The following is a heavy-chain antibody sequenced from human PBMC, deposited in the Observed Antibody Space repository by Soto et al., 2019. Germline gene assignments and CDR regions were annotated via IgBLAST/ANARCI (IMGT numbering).Heavy chain of an antibody. Sequence: PSETLSLTCAVYGGSFSGYYWSWIRQPPGKGLEWIGEINHSGSTNYNPSLKSRVTTSVDTSKNQFSLKLSSVTAADTAVYYCARLNGRYCSGGSCYSGYFQHWGQGTLVTVSS. CDR2: INHSGST. CDR3: ARLNGRYCSGGSCYSGYFQH. J-gene: IGHJ1*01. V-gene: IGHV4-34*01. CDR1: GGSFSGYY. D-gene: IGHD2-15*01.